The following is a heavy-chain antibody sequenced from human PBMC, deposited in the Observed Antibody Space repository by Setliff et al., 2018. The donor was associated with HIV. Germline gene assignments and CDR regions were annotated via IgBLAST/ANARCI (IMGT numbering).Heavy chain of an antibody. V-gene: IGHV1-2*06. D-gene: IGHD6-13*01. CDR3: ARGVKGIAATGKYYFDY. J-gene: IGHJ4*02. CDR1: GYTFTDYY. CDR2: INPNSGGT. Sequence: GASVKVSCKASGYTFTDYYMHWVRQAPGQGLEWMGRINPNSGGTNYVQKCQGRGTMTRDTSINTADMELSRLRSDDTAVYYCARGVKGIAATGKYYFDYWGQGTRVTSPQ.